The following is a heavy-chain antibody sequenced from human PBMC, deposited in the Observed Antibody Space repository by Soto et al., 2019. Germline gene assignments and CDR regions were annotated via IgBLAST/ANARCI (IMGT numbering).Heavy chain of an antibody. Sequence: SETLSLTCAVYGGSFSGYYWSWIRQPPGKGLEWIGEINHSGSTNYNPSLKSRVTISVDTSKNQFSLKLSSVTAADTAVYYCARGVGGYCSSTSCYPYYFDYWGQGTLVTVSS. V-gene: IGHV4-34*01. D-gene: IGHD2-2*01. CDR1: GGSFSGYY. CDR3: ARGVGGYCSSTSCYPYYFDY. CDR2: INHSGST. J-gene: IGHJ4*02.